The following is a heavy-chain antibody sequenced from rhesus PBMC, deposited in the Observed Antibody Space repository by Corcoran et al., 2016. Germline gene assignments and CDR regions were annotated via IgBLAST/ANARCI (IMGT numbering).Heavy chain of an antibody. D-gene: IGHD2-27*01. CDR1: GGSVSSSNW. CDR3: ARSGYCSGIYCYAYFEF. CDR2: ISGSSGST. J-gene: IGHJ1*01. Sequence: QVQLQESGPGLVKPSETLSLTCAVSGGSVSSSNWWSWIRQPPGKGLEWIGYISGSSGSTYYNHSLKSRVTIATDTSKNQFSLKLSSVTAADTAVYYCARSGYCSGIYCYAYFEFWGQGALVTVSS. V-gene: IGHV4-65*01.